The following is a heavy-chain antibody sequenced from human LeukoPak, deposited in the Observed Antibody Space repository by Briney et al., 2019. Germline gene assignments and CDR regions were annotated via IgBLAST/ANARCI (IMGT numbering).Heavy chain of an antibody. CDR2: VSPDSGDT. D-gene: IGHD6-19*01. CDR3: TRGRAAGD. CDR1: RYTFTNND. Sequence: ASVKVSCTASRYTFTNNDINWVRQATGQGIEWMGWVSPDSGDTGYAPNFRGRVTMTTDTSINTAYMELTSLTSEDTAIYYCTRGRAAGDWGQGTLVTVSS. V-gene: IGHV1-8*01. J-gene: IGHJ4*02.